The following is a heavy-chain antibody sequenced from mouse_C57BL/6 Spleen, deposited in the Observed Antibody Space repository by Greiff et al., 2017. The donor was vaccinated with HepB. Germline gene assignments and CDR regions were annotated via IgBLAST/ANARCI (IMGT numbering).Heavy chain of an antibody. D-gene: IGHD1-1*01. Sequence: QVQLKESGAELVRPGASVTLSCKASGYTFTDYEMHWVKQTPVHGLEWIGAIDPETGGTAYNQKFKGKAILTADKSSGTAYMELRSLTSEDSAVYYCTRTTTVENYFDYWGQGTTLTVSS. J-gene: IGHJ2*01. CDR2: IDPETGGT. V-gene: IGHV1-15*01. CDR3: TRTTTVENYFDY. CDR1: GYTFTDYE.